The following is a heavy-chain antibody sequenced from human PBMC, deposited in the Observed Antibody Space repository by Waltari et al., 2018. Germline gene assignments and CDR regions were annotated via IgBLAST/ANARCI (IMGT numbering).Heavy chain of an antibody. D-gene: IGHD6-13*01. J-gene: IGHJ4*02. Sequence: QVQLQQWGAGLLKPSETLSLTCAVYGGSFSGYYWSWIRQPPGKGLEWIGEINHSGSTNYNPSLKSRVTISVDTSKNQFSLKLSSVTAADTAVYYCARGGIAAAADYWGQGTLVTVFS. CDR1: GGSFSGYY. CDR3: ARGGIAAAADY. CDR2: INHSGST. V-gene: IGHV4-34*01.